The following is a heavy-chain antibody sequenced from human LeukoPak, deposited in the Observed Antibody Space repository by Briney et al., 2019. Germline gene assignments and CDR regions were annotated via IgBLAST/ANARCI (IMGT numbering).Heavy chain of an antibody. CDR2: ISGSGVSV. CDR3: AKLPLLYGSSGYFDY. CDR1: GFTFTSYV. D-gene: IGHD3-22*01. Sequence: GGSLRLSCTASGFTFTSYVMSWVRQAPGKGLESVSTISGSGVSVYYADSVKGRFTISRDNSNNTLYLQMNSLRAEDTAVYYCAKLPLLYGSSGYFDYWGQGTLVTVSS. V-gene: IGHV3-23*01. J-gene: IGHJ4*02.